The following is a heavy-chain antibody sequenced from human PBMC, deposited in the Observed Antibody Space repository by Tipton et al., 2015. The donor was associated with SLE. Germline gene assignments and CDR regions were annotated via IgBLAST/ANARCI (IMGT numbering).Heavy chain of an antibody. V-gene: IGHV3-48*03. Sequence: QLVQSGGGLVQPGGFLRLSCAASGFTFSSYEMNWVRQAPGKGLEWVSNIIDSVDDTYYADSVRGRFTISRDNPKNSVYLQMNSLRAEDTALYYCARDLREQWRPDSWGPGTLVTVSS. J-gene: IGHJ5*01. CDR2: IIDSVDDT. CDR1: GFTFSSYE. CDR3: ARDLREQWRPDS. D-gene: IGHD6-19*01.